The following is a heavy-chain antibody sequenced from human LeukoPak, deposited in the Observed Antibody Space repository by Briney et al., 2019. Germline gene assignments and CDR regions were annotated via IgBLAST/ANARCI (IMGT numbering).Heavy chain of an antibody. CDR1: GGSFSGYY. V-gene: IGHV4-34*01. J-gene: IGHJ4*02. CDR3: ARGQGVVVAARWFDY. CDR2: INHSGST. Sequence: KPSETLSLTCAVYGGSFSGYYWSWIRQPPGKGLEWIGEINHSGSTNYNPSLKSRVTISVDTSKNQFSLKLSSVTAADTAVYYCARGQGVVVAARWFDYWGQGTLVTVSS. D-gene: IGHD2-15*01.